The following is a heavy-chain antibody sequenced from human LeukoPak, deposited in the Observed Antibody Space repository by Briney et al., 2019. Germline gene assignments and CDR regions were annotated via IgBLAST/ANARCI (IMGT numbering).Heavy chain of an antibody. J-gene: IGHJ4*02. V-gene: IGHV3-23*01. D-gene: IGHD2-21*01. CDR1: GFTFSSYA. Sequence: GGSLRLSCAASGFTFSSYAMSWVRQAPGKGPEWVSAISGSGGRTYYADSVRGRFTISRDNSKNTVYVQMNSLRAEDTAVYFCVVVSYCAVDCYDYWGQGTLVTVSS. CDR2: ISGSGGRT. CDR3: VVVSYCAVDCYDY.